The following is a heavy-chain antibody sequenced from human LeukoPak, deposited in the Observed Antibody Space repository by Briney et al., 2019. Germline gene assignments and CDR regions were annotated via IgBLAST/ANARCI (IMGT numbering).Heavy chain of an antibody. Sequence: PGGSLRLSCAASGLTFSSYAMSWVRQAPGKGLEWVSAISGSGGSTYYADSVKGRFTISRDNSKNTLYLQMNSLRAEDTAVYYCAKAGCSSTSCYEFDYWGQGTLVTVSS. D-gene: IGHD2-2*01. J-gene: IGHJ4*02. V-gene: IGHV3-23*01. CDR2: ISGSGGST. CDR3: AKAGCSSTSCYEFDY. CDR1: GLTFSSYA.